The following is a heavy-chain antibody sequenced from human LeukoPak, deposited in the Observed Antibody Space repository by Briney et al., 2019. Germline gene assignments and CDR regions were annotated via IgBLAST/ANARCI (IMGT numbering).Heavy chain of an antibody. CDR3: ARALDWNDYFDY. CDR1: GFTFSSYA. J-gene: IGHJ4*02. D-gene: IGHD1-1*01. V-gene: IGHV3-30-3*01. Sequence: GRSLRLSCAASGFTFSSYAMHWVRQAPGKGLEWVAVISYDGSNKYYADSVKGRFTISRDNSKNTLYLQMNSLRAEDTAVYYCARALDWNDYFDYWGQGTLVTVSS. CDR2: ISYDGSNK.